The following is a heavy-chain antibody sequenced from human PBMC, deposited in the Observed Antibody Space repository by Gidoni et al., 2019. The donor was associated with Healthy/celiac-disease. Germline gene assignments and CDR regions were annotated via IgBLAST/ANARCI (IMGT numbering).Heavy chain of an antibody. D-gene: IGHD2-2*01. J-gene: IGHJ6*02. CDR2: ISWNSGSI. CDR1: GFAFDAYA. V-gene: IGHV3-9*01. Sequence: EVQLVESGGGLVQPGRSLRPSCAASGFAFDAYAMHWVRQAPGKGLEWVSGISWNSGSIGYADSVKGRFTISRDNAKNSLYLQMNSLRAEDTALYYCAKDIVAARVYYYGMDVWGQGTTVTVSS. CDR3: AKDIVAARVYYYGMDV.